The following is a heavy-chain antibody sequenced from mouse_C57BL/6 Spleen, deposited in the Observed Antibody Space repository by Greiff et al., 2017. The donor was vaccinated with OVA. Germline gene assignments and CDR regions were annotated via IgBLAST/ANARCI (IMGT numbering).Heavy chain of an antibody. Sequence: VQLQQPGAELVKPGASVKLSCKASGYTFTSYWMQWVKQRPGQGLEWIGEIDPSDSYTNYNQKFKGKATLTVDTSSSTAYMQLSSLTSEDSAVYDCAREEGLGLGAMGYWGQGTSVTVSS. D-gene: IGHD3-1*01. J-gene: IGHJ4*01. V-gene: IGHV1-50*01. CDR1: GYTFTSYW. CDR2: IDPSDSYT. CDR3: AREEGLGLGAMGY.